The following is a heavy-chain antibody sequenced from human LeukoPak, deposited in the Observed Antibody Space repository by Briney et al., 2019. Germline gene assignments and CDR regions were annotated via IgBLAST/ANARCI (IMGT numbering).Heavy chain of an antibody. CDR3: AKEDPAIILGIDY. J-gene: IGHJ4*02. D-gene: IGHD5-18*01. V-gene: IGHV3-23*01. CDR2: ITGSGAST. CDR1: GFSFSSYA. Sequence: PGGSLRLSCSASGFSFSSYAMSWVRQAPAKGLEWVSAITGSGASTYYADSVRGRFTISRDNSKNTLFLQLDSLRVEDTAVYYCAKEDPAIILGIDYWGQGALVIVSS.